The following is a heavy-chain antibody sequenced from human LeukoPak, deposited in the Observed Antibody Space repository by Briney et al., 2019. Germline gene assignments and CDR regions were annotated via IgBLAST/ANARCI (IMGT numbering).Heavy chain of an antibody. CDR2: ISSSSTI. CDR3: ARGMDVWYASDN. D-gene: IGHD6-13*01. Sequence: GGSLRLSCAASGFTFSTYRMNWVRQAPGKGLEWVSYISSSSTIYYADSVKGRFTISRDNAKNSLYLQMNSLRDDDTAVYFCARGMDVWYASDNWGQGTLVTVSS. J-gene: IGHJ4*02. CDR1: GFTFSTYR. V-gene: IGHV3-48*02.